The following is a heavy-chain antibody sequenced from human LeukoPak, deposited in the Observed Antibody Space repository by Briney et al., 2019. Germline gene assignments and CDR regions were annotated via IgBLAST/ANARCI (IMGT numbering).Heavy chain of an antibody. J-gene: IGHJ4*02. V-gene: IGHV3-7*01. CDR1: GFTFSSYW. CDR2: IKEDGREK. CDR3: ARDPTTVVKGDY. D-gene: IGHD4-23*01. Sequence: QPGGSLRLSCAASGFTFSSYWMSWVRQAPGKGLEWVANIKEDGREKYYADSVKGRFTISRDNAKNSLYLQMNSLRAEDTAVYYCARDPTTVVKGDYWGQGTLVAVSS.